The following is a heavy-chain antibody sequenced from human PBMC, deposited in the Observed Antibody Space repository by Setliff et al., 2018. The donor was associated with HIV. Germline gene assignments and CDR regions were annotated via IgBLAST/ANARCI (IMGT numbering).Heavy chain of an antibody. V-gene: IGHV1-24*01. Sequence: ASVKVSCKVSGYSLTELSIHWVRQAPGEGLEWMGGFDPEDNETVYAEKFQGRVTMTEDTSPDTAYMALSSLRSEDTAMYYCATSSFYEMLTAPTPGVFDIWGQGTMVTVS. CDR2: FDPEDNET. CDR3: ATSSFYEMLTAPTPGVFDI. CDR1: GYSLTELS. J-gene: IGHJ3*02. D-gene: IGHD3-9*01.